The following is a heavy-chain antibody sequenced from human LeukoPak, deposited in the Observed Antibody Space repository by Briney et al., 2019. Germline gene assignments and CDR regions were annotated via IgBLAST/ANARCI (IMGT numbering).Heavy chain of an antibody. CDR1: GYTFTGYY. D-gene: IGHD6-19*01. CDR3: ARELSGGWPTRRPPEISMDV. CDR2: INPNSGGT. V-gene: IGHV1-2*06. Sequence: ASVKVSCKASGYTFTGYYMHWVRQAPGQGLEWMGRINPNSGGTNYAQKFQGRVTMSRDTSISTAYMELSRLRSDDTAVYYCARELSGGWPTRRPPEISMDVWGKGTTVTVSS. J-gene: IGHJ6*03.